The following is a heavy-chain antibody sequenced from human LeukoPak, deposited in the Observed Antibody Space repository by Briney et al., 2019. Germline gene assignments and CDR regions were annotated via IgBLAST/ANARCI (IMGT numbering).Heavy chain of an antibody. D-gene: IGHD5-18*01. Sequence: ASVKVSCKASGYTFTSYGISWVRQAPGQGLEWMGWISAYNGNTNYAQKLQGRVTMNTDTSTSTAYMELRSLRSDDTAVYYCARDKASGGLSWIQLWSDRFDYWGQGTLVTVSS. J-gene: IGHJ4*02. CDR2: ISAYNGNT. V-gene: IGHV1-18*01. CDR3: ARDKASGGLSWIQLWSDRFDY. CDR1: GYTFTSYG.